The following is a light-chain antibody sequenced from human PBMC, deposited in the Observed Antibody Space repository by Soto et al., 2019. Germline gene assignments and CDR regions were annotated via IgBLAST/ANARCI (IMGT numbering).Light chain of an antibody. V-gene: IGKV3-15*01. Sequence: EIVLTQSPATLSLSPGERATLSCRASQSVSSSYLAWYQHKPGQAPRLLISGASTGATGIPARFSGSGSGTEFTLTISSLQSEDCAIYYCQQYHTWPITFGGGTKVDIK. CDR1: QSVSSSY. J-gene: IGKJ4*01. CDR2: GAS. CDR3: QQYHTWPIT.